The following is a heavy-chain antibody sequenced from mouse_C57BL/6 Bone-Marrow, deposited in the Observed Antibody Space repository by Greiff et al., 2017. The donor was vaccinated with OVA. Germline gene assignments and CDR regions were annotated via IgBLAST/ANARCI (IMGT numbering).Heavy chain of an antibody. CDR3: ARGNWDAMDY. D-gene: IGHD4-1*01. J-gene: IGHJ4*01. CDR2: ISYDGSN. V-gene: IGHV3-6*01. Sequence: EVKLMESGPGLVTPSQSLSLTCSVTGYSITSGYYWNWIRQFPGNKLECMGYISYDGSNNYNPSLKNRISITRDTSKNQFFLKLKSVTTEDTATYYCARGNWDAMDYWGQGTSVTVSS. CDR1: GYSITSGYY.